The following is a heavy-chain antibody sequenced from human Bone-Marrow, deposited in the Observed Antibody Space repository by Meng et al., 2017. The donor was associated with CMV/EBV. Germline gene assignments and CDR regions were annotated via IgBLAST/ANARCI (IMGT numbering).Heavy chain of an antibody. CDR1: EFTFSSLW. V-gene: IGHV3-23*01. CDR2: ISGSGGST. Sequence: GESLKISCAASEFTFSSLWMTWVRQAPGKGLEWVSAISGSGGSTYYADSVKGRFTISRDNAKNTLYLQMNSLRAEDTAVYYCARGDYDFWSGYYPHYYYYYGMDVWGQGTTVTVSS. D-gene: IGHD3-3*01. J-gene: IGHJ6*02. CDR3: ARGDYDFWSGYYPHYYYYYGMDV.